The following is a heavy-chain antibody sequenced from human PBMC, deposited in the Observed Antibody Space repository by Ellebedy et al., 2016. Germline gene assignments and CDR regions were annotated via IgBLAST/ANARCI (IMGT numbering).Heavy chain of an antibody. CDR3: RQGHYADY. J-gene: IGHJ4*02. CDR1: GLPFSSFF. V-gene: IGHV3-23*01. CDR2: ISGNGDKR. Sequence: GGSLRLXXAASGLPFSSFFMSWVRQAPGKGLEWVATISGNGDKRDFADSVQGRFTISRDNFRNTLHLQMSNLRGEDTAMYYCRQGHYADYWGQGTLVTVSS.